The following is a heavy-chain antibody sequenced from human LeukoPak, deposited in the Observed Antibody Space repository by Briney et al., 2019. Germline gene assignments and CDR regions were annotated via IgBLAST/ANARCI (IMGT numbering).Heavy chain of an antibody. CDR1: GYDFTKYA. CDR3: ARDLASRDGYNYFDY. J-gene: IGHJ4*02. CDR2: IDAGNGRT. D-gene: IGHD5-24*01. V-gene: IGHV1-3*03. Sequence: AASVKVSCKASGYDFTKYAVQWVRQAPGQRLEWMGWIDAGNGRTKYSQDFQGRVTITADKSTSTAYMELSSLRSEDTAVYYCARDLASRDGYNYFDYWGQGTLVTVSS.